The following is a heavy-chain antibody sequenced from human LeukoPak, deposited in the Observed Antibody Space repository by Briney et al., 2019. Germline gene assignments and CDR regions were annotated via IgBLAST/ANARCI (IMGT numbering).Heavy chain of an antibody. D-gene: IGHD2-21*01. CDR1: GFSFSSFW. J-gene: IGHJ4*02. Sequence: GGSLRLSCTASGFSFSSFWMSWVRQAPGKGLEWVADIKDDGSVKNHVDSLKGRFSISRDNARNSLYLQISSLRAEDTAVYYCAREVVATASAFDCWGQGTLVTVSS. CDR2: IKDDGSVK. CDR3: AREVVATASAFDC. V-gene: IGHV3-7*03.